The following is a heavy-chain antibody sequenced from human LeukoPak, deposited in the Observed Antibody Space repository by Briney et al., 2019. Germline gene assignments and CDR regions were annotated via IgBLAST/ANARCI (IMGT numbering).Heavy chain of an antibody. D-gene: IGHD3-16*01. CDR2: INHNGTEK. V-gene: IGHV3-7*01. Sequence: GGSLRLPCAASGFTFNTFWMTWVRQAPGQGLEWVANINHNGTEKYYMDSVGGRFTISRDNAKNSLSLEMKSLRLDDTAVYYCARDGGDLWPLDEWGRGTLVTVSS. J-gene: IGHJ4*02. CDR3: ARDGGDLWPLDE. CDR1: GFTFNTFW.